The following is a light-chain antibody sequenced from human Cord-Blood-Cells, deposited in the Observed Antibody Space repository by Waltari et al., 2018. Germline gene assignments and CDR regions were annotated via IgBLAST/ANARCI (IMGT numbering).Light chain of an antibody. V-gene: IGKV1-39*01. J-gene: IGKJ2*01. CDR3: QQSYSTPYT. Sequence: DIQITQSPSSLSASVGDRVTITCRASQSISSYLNWYQHKPVKAPKLLIYAASSLQSVVPCTFSVSGSGSDCTLTISSLQPDDLATYYSQQSYSTPYTFGHGTKLLSK. CDR2: AAS. CDR1: QSISSY.